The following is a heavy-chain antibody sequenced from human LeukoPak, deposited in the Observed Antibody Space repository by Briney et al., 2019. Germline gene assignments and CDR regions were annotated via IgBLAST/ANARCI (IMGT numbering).Heavy chain of an antibody. CDR1: GGSISSYY. J-gene: IGHJ6*02. CDR2: IYYSGST. Sequence: SETLSLTCTVSGGSISSYYWSWIRQPPGKGLEWIGYIYYSGSTNYNPSLKSRVTISVDTSKNQFSLKLSSVTAADTAVYYCARVYSSGWYYYCGMDVWGQGTTVTVSS. D-gene: IGHD6-19*01. V-gene: IGHV4-59*01. CDR3: ARVYSSGWYYYCGMDV.